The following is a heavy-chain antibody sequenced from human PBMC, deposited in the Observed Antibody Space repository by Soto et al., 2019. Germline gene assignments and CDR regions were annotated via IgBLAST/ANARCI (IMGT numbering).Heavy chain of an antibody. V-gene: IGHV3-30*18. D-gene: IGHD6-13*01. CDR1: GFTFSSYG. J-gene: IGHJ4*02. Sequence: PGGSLRLSCAASGFTFSSYGMHWVRQAPGKGLEWVAVISYDGSNKYYADSVKGRFTISRDNSKNTLYLQMNSLRAEDTAVYYCAKDLFPDYSSSWSYYDYWGQGTLVTVSS. CDR3: AKDLFPDYSSSWSYYDY. CDR2: ISYDGSNK.